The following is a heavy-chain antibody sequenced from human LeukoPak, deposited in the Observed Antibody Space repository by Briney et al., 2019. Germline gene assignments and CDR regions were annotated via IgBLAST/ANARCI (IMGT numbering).Heavy chain of an antibody. CDR1: GFTFSNYA. V-gene: IGHV3-23*01. D-gene: IGHD6-13*01. CDR2: IFGYGGST. Sequence: PRGSLRLSSTASGFTFSNYAMSWVRQAPGKGLEWVSTIFGYGGSTYYADSVEGRFTISRDNSKNTLYLQLNSLTVEDTATYYCAKMAGYNSRFDYWGQGTLLTVAS. J-gene: IGHJ4*02. CDR3: AKMAGYNSRFDY.